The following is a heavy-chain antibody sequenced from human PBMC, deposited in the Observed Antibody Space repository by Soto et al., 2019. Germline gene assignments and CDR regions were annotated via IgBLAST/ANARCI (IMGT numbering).Heavy chain of an antibody. J-gene: IGHJ3*02. CDR2: VSAYNGNT. CDR1: GYTFTSYG. Sequence: ASVKVSCKASGYTFTSYGISWVRQAPGQGLEWMGWVSAYNGNTNYAQKLQGRVTMTTDTSTSTAYMELRSLRSDDTAVYYCARDTITFSYDVMNAFDIWGQGTMVTVSS. D-gene: IGHD5-12*01. CDR3: ARDTITFSYDVMNAFDI. V-gene: IGHV1-18*01.